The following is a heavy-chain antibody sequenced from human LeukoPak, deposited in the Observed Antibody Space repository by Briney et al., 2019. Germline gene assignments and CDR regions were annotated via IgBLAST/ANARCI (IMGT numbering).Heavy chain of an antibody. J-gene: IGHJ5*02. V-gene: IGHV1-69*05. D-gene: IGHD1-7*01. CDR2: IIPIFGTA. CDR3: ARVLGWNYVEWFDP. Sequence: SVKVSCKASGGTFSSYAISWVRQAPGQGLEWMRGIIPIFGTANYAQKFQGRVTITTDESTSTAYMELSSLRSEDTAVYYCARVLGWNYVEWFDPWGQGTLVTVSS. CDR1: GGTFSSYA.